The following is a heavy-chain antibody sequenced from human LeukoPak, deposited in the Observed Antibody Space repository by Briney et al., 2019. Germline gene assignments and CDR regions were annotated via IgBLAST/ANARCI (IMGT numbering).Heavy chain of an antibody. CDR2: IYPGDSDT. CDR1: GYSFTSYW. CDR3: ARHPGYGSGSYYPDY. Sequence: GESLKISCKGSGYSFTSYWIGWVRQMPGKGLEWMGIIYPGDSDTRYSPSFQGQVTMSADKSISTAYLQWSSLKASDTAMYYCARHPGYGSGSYYPDYWGQGTLVTVSS. D-gene: IGHD3-10*01. J-gene: IGHJ4*02. V-gene: IGHV5-51*01.